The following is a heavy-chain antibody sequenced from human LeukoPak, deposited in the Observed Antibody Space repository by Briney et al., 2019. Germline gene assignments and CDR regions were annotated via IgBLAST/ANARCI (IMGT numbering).Heavy chain of an antibody. CDR3: AGNYSGSYHIDY. V-gene: IGHV3-23*01. CDR1: GFTFSSYA. Sequence: PGGSLRLSCAASGFTFSSYAMSWVRQASGKGLEWVSAISGSGGIPYYADSVKGRFTISRDNSKNTLYLQMNSLRAEDTAVYYCAGNYSGSYHIDYWGQGTLVTVSS. CDR2: ISGSGGIP. D-gene: IGHD1-26*01. J-gene: IGHJ4*02.